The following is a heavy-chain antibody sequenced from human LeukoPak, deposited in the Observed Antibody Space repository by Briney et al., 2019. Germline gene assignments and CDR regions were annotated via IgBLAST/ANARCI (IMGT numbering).Heavy chain of an antibody. Sequence: SETLSLTCTVSGGSISSGYYYWSWLRQPAGRGLEWIGRIYTSGSTNYNPSLKSRVTISVDTSKNKSSLKLSSLTAPDTAVYSCARRWSKGGGGFDYWGRGTLVTVSS. D-gene: IGHD1-26*01. CDR2: IYTSGST. J-gene: IGHJ4*02. CDR3: ARRWSKGGGGFDY. V-gene: IGHV4-61*02. CDR1: GGSISSGYYY.